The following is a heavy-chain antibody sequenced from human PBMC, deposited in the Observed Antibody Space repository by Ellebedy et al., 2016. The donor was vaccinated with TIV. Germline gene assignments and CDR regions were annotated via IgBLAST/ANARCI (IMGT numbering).Heavy chain of an antibody. CDR3: ARVWNTHYYDTSGYYDS. CDR1: GFTFSHYN. D-gene: IGHD3-22*01. J-gene: IGHJ4*02. CDR2: ISTTGTDI. Sequence: GGSLRLXCAASGFTFSHYNMDWVRQAPGKGLEWVSSISTTGTDIYYADSVKGRFTISRDNAKNSLWLQMNSLRPEDTAVYYCARVWNTHYYDTSGYYDSWGQGTLVTVSS. V-gene: IGHV3-21*01.